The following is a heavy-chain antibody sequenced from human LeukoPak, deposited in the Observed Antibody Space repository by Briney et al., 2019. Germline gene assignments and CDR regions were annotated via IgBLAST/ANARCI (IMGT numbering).Heavy chain of an antibody. CDR3: ARDGNDYYDSSGYHHFDY. J-gene: IGHJ4*02. D-gene: IGHD3-22*01. CDR2: IIPIFGTA. V-gene: IGHV1-69*01. CDR1: GGTFSSYA. Sequence: SVKVSCKASGGTFSSYAISWVRQAPGQGLEWMGGIIPIFGTANYAQKFQGRVTITADESTSTAYMELSSLRSEDTAVYYCARDGNDYYDSSGYHHFDYWGQGTLVTVSS.